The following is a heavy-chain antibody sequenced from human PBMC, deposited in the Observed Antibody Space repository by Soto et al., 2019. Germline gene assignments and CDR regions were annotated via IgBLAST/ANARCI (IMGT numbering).Heavy chain of an antibody. CDR3: ARDPGYCSGGSCYYFDY. D-gene: IGHD2-15*01. CDR2: IWYDGSNK. CDR1: GFTFSSYG. J-gene: IGHJ4*02. V-gene: IGHV3-33*01. Sequence: QVQLVESGGGVVQPGRSLRLSCAASGFTFSSYGMHWVRQAPGKGLEWVXVIWYDGSNKYYADSVKGRFTISRDNSKNTLYLQMNSLRAEDTAVYYCARDPGYCSGGSCYYFDYWGQGTLVTVSS.